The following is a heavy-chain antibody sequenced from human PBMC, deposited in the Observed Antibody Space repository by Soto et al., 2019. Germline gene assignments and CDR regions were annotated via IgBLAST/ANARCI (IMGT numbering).Heavy chain of an antibody. CDR3: ARAATYYDFWRGYYKDYGMDV. D-gene: IGHD3-3*01. Sequence: RASVKVSCKASGYTFTSYGISWVRQAPGQGLEWMGWISAYNGNTNYAQKLQGRVTMTTDTSTSTAYMELRSLRSDDTAVYYCARAATYYDFWRGYYKDYGMDVWGQGTTVTVPS. CDR1: GYTFTSYG. V-gene: IGHV1-18*04. CDR2: ISAYNGNT. J-gene: IGHJ6*02.